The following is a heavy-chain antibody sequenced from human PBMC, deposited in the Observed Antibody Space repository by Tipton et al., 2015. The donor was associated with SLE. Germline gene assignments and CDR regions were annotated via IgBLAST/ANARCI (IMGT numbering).Heavy chain of an antibody. CDR3: ARYSLTNWYLDL. Sequence: TLSLTCTVSGGSMSTYYWSWIRLPPGKGLGWIGYIYYSGGTSYNPSLNSRVTISVDTSRNQFSLKLTSVTAADSAVYYCARYSLTNWYLDLWGRGTLVTVSS. D-gene: IGHD2-15*01. CDR2: IYYSGGT. CDR1: GGSMSTYY. V-gene: IGHV4-59*07. J-gene: IGHJ2*01.